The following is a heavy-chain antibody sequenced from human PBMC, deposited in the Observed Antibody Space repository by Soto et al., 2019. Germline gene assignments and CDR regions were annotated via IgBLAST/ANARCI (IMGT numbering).Heavy chain of an antibody. CDR1: GGSFSGYY. CDR3: ARGLLNYDFWSGPYYYYGMDV. V-gene: IGHV4-34*01. CDR2: INHSGST. J-gene: IGHJ6*02. D-gene: IGHD3-3*01. Sequence: SETLSLTCAVYGGSFSGYYWSWIRQPPGKGLEWIGEINHSGSTNYNPSLKSRVTISVDTSKNQFSLKLSSVTAADTAVYYCARGLLNYDFWSGPYYYYGMDVWGQGTTVTVSS.